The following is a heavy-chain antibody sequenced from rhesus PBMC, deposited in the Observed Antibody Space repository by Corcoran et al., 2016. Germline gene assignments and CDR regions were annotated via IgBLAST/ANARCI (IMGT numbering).Heavy chain of an antibody. CDR2: ISGNCGST. Sequence: QVQLQESGPGLVKPSETLSLTCGVSGASIGTYWWSCIRQPPGKGREGVGGISGNCGSTDDHPSRVSRATITKDATNNQFALNLGSVTAADTAVYYCAGSHCGDRGCYQAYWGQGVLVTVSS. CDR1: GASIGTYW. V-gene: IGHV4-80*01. J-gene: IGHJ4*01. CDR3: AGSHCGDRGCYQAY. D-gene: IGHD2-33*01.